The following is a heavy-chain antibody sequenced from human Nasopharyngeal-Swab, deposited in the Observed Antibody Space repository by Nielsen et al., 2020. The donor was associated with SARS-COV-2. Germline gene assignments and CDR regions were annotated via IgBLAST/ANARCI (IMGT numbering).Heavy chain of an antibody. CDR1: GFTFSNYA. J-gene: IGHJ4*02. V-gene: IGHV3-30-3*01. CDR3: AKDWRYGGGY. D-gene: IGHD4/OR15-4a*01. CDR2: ISYDGSNE. Sequence: GESLKISCAASGFTFSNYAMHWVRQAPGKGLEWVAVISYDGSNEDHADSVKGRFTISRDNSKNTLYLQMNSLRAEDTAVYFCAKDWRYGGGYWGQGTLVTVSS.